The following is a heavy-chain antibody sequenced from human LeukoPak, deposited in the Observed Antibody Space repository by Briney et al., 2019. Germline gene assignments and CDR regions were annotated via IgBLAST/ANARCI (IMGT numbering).Heavy chain of an antibody. CDR2: IYYSGST. CDR3: ARGFYYYYYYMDV. J-gene: IGHJ6*03. V-gene: IGHV4-59*11. CDR1: GGSISSHY. Sequence: TSETLSLTCTVSGGSISSHYWSWIRQPPGKGLEWIGYIYYSGSTNYNPSLKSRVTISVDTSKNQFSLKLSSVTAADTAVYYCARGFYYYYYYMDVWGKGTTVTVSS.